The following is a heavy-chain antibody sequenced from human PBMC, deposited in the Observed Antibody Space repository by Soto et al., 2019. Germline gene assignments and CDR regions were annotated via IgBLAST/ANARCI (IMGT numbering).Heavy chain of an antibody. V-gene: IGHV1-3*01. Sequence: QVHLVQSGAEVKKPGASVKVSCKASGYNFTQYTIHWVRQAPGQRLEWMGWITAGDGKTQYSKKFQTRVTIRSDVSATTVYMDLNRLRSEDTAVYSCARDLYSSSFFWFDAWGRGTLVIVSS. CDR3: ARDLYSSSFFWFDA. D-gene: IGHD2-2*01. CDR2: ITAGDGKT. J-gene: IGHJ5*02. CDR1: GYNFTQYT.